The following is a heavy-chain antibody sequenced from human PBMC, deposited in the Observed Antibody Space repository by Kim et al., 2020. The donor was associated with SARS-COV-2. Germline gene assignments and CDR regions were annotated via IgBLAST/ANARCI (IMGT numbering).Heavy chain of an antibody. CDR3: ARVVVGATGWFDP. J-gene: IGHJ5*02. Sequence: YYNPSLKSRVTISVDTSKNQFSLKLSPVTAADTAVYYCARVVVGATGWFDPWGQGTLVTVSS. D-gene: IGHD2-15*01. V-gene: IGHV4-31*02.